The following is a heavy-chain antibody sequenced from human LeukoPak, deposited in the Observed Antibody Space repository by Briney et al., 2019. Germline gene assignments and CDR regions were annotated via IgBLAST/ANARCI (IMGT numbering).Heavy chain of an antibody. CDR2: IIPIFGTA. Sequence: GASVKVSCKASGGTFSSYAISWVRQAPGQGLEWMGGIIPIFGTANYAQKFQGRVTMTRNTSISTAYMELSSLRSEDTAVYYCARTPEGSHRSLFMATYDSLFDYWGQGTLVTVSS. D-gene: IGHD3-16*01. CDR1: GGTFSSYA. V-gene: IGHV1-69*05. CDR3: ARTPEGSHRSLFMATYDSLFDY. J-gene: IGHJ4*02.